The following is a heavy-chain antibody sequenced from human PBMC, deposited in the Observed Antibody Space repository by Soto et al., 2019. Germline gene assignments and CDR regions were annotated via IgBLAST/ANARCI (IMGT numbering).Heavy chain of an antibody. D-gene: IGHD1-1*01. V-gene: IGHV3-48*02. CDR2: ISSSSSTI. CDR1: GFTFSSYS. Sequence: SGGGLVQPGGSLRLSCAASGFTFSSYSMNWVRQAPGKGLEWVSYISSSSSTIYYADSVKGRFTISRDNAKNSLYLQMNSPRDEDTAVYYCANLDPSYYYYYGMDVWGQGTTVTVSS. J-gene: IGHJ6*02. CDR3: ANLDPSYYYYYGMDV.